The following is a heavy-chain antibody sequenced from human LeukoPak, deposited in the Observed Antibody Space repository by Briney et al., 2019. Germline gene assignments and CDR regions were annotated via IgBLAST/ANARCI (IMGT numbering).Heavy chain of an antibody. CDR3: SLVVMVDY. CDR1: GFTFSSYA. D-gene: IGHD3-22*01. J-gene: IGHJ4*02. V-gene: IGHV3-30*01. Sequence: GGSLRLSCAASGFTFSSYAMHWVRQAPGKGLEWVAVISYAGSNKYYADSVQGRFTISRDNSKNTLYLQMNSLRAEDTAVYYCSLVVMVDYWGQGTLVTVSS. CDR2: ISYAGSNK.